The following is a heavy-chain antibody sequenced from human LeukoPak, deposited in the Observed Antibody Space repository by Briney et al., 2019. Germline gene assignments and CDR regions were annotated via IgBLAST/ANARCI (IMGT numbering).Heavy chain of an antibody. Sequence: GGSLRLSCAASGFTFSSYAMSWVRQAPGKGLEWVSAISGSGGSTYYADSVKGRFTISRDNSKNTLYLQMNSLRAEDTAVYYCAKDQYYDSRSSGAFDIWGQGTMVTVSS. V-gene: IGHV3-23*01. J-gene: IGHJ3*02. D-gene: IGHD3-22*01. CDR1: GFTFSSYA. CDR3: AKDQYYDSRSSGAFDI. CDR2: ISGSGGST.